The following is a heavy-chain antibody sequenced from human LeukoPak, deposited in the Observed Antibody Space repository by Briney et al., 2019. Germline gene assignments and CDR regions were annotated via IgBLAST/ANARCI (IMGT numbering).Heavy chain of an antibody. J-gene: IGHJ4*02. CDR2: IYYSGST. D-gene: IGHD2-8*01. V-gene: IGHV4-59*01. CDR1: SGSIRTSY. CDR3: ARAPNPDFFDD. Sequence: SETLSLTCTVSSGSIRTSYCSWIRQPPGKGLEWIGYIYYSGSTNYNPSLQSRVTISVDTSRNQFSLKLSSVTAADTAVYYCARAPNPDFFDDWGQGTLVTVSS.